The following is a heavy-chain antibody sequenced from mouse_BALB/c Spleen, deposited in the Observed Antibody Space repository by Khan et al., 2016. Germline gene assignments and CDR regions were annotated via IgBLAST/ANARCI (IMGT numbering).Heavy chain of an antibody. J-gene: IGHJ2*01. CDR3: ARRGPIYYDGSSYGY. CDR2: NDPANGNS. CDR1: GFNIKDTY. D-gene: IGHD1-1*01. V-gene: IGHV14-3*02. Sequence: VQLQQSGAELVKPGASVKLSCTASGFNIKDTYMHWVKQRPEQGLEWIGRNDPANGNSKYDPKFQGKATIIVDKSSNTAYLQLSSLTSEDTAVYYCARRGPIYYDGSSYGYWGQGTTLTVTS.